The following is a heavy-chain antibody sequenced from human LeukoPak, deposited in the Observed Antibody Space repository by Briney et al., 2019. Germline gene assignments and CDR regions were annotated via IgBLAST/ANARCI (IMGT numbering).Heavy chain of an antibody. CDR3: AKDPPFGIAAAGTSTFDY. CDR1: GFTFSSYA. CDR2: ISSSGGST. Sequence: GGSLRLSCAASGFTFSSYAMHWVRQAPGKGLEYVSAISSSGGSTFYADSVKGRFTISRDNSENTLFLQIDSLRAEDTAVYYCAKDPPFGIAAAGTSTFDYWGQGTLVTVSS. D-gene: IGHD6-13*01. J-gene: IGHJ4*02. V-gene: IGHV3-64*02.